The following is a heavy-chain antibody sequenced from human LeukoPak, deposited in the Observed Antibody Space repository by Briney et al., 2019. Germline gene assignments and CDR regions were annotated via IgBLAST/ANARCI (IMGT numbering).Heavy chain of an antibody. V-gene: IGHV3-7*01. CDR1: EVTFSSLW. D-gene: IGHD3-9*01. J-gene: IGHJ5*02. Sequence: GGSLRLSCVGSEVTFSSLWMNWVRQAPGKGLEWVANIKEDGSEAYYVDSVKGRFTISRDNAKNSLYLQMNNLRAEDTGVYYCRRRHYDNFAWDPGTLVTVSS. CDR2: IKEDGSEA. CDR3: RRRHYDNFA.